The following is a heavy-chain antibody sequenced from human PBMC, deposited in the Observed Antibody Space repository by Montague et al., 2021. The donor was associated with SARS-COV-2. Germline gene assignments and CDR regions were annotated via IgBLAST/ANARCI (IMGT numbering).Heavy chain of an antibody. CDR3: ARAGVGATYRHTRWFDP. V-gene: IGHV4-59*13. D-gene: IGHD3-16*01. CDR1: GDSMRSSY. J-gene: IGHJ5*02. CDR2: TYYSGVA. Sequence: SETLSLTCTVSGDSMRSSYWNWIRQPPGKGLEYIGYTYYSGVANYNPSLRSRVTTSLDTSKNQFSLKLRSVTAADTAVYYCARAGVGATYRHTRWFDPWGQGTLVTVSS.